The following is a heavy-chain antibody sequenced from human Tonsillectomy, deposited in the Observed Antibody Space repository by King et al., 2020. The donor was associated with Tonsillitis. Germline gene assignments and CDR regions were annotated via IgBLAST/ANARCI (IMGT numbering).Heavy chain of an antibody. V-gene: IGHV2-5*02. D-gene: IGHD2-15*01. CDR1: GFSLSTSGVG. CDR2: IYWDDDK. Sequence: TLKESGPTLVKPTQTLTLTCTFSGFSLSTSGVGVGWIRQPPRKALEWLALIYWDDDKRYSPSLKSRPTITKETPKNQVVLTLTNMDPVDTATYYCAHEDGYCSGGGCYFMDVWGQGTTVTVSS. CDR3: AHEDGYCSGGGCYFMDV. J-gene: IGHJ6*03.